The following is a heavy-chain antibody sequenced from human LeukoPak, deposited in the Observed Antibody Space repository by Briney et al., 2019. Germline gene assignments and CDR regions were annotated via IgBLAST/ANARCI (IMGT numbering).Heavy chain of an antibody. D-gene: IGHD6-19*01. V-gene: IGHV3-33*01. CDR2: IWYDGSNK. CDR1: GFTFSSYG. CDR3: ARDGDYSSGWTRYYYYGMDV. Sequence: GGSLRLSCAASGFTFSSYGMHRVRQAPGKGLEWVAVIWYDGSNKYYADSVKGRFTISRDNSKNTLYLQMNSLRAEDTAVYYCARDGDYSSGWTRYYYYGMDVWGQGTTVTVSS. J-gene: IGHJ6*02.